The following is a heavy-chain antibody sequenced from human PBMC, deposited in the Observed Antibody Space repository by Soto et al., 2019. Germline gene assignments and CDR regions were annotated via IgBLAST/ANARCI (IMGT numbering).Heavy chain of an antibody. CDR3: AGGGLYDFWSGYPFPTYYYYGMDV. J-gene: IGHJ6*02. V-gene: IGHV3-23*01. D-gene: IGHD3-3*01. CDR1: GFTFSSYA. CDR2: ISGSVGST. Sequence: GGSLRLSCAASGFTFSSYAMSWVRQAPGKGLEWVSAISGSVGSTYYADSVKGRFTISRDNSKNTLYLQMNSLRAEDTAVYYCAGGGLYDFWSGYPFPTYYYYGMDVWGQGTTVTVSS.